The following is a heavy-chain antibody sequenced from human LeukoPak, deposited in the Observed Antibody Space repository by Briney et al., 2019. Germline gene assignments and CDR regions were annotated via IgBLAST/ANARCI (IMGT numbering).Heavy chain of an antibody. CDR2: ISGSGGTT. J-gene: IGHJ4*02. V-gene: IGHV3-23*01. D-gene: IGHD3-10*01. CDR3: ARVRKTQYYYGSGSFDY. Sequence: GGSLRLSCEASGFTFSSYAMSWVLQAPGKGLEWVSAISGSGGTTFYADSVKGRFTISRDNSKNTLYLQMNSLGAEDTAVYYCARVRKTQYYYGSGSFDYWGQGTLVTVSS. CDR1: GFTFSSYA.